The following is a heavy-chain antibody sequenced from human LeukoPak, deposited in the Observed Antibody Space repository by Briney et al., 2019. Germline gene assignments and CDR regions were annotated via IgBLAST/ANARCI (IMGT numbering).Heavy chain of an antibody. CDR2: ISRTSHTI. D-gene: IGHD3-22*01. Sequence: GGSLRLSCAASGFTFSSYSMNWVRQAPGKGLEWVSYISRTSHTIYYADSVKGRFTISRDNAKNSLYLQMNSLRDEDTAVYYCARSTYYYNSSGYLYPSFFDYWGQGNLVTVSS. CDR3: ARSTYYYNSSGYLYPSFFDY. J-gene: IGHJ4*02. V-gene: IGHV3-48*02. CDR1: GFTFSSYS.